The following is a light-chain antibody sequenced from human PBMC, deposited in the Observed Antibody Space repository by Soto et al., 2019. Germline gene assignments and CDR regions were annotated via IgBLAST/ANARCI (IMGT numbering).Light chain of an antibody. CDR1: SSNIETNT. CDR3: AAWDDSLSGPV. V-gene: IGLV1-44*01. Sequence: QSVLTQPPSASRTPGQRVTIFCSGSSSNIETNTVNWYQQLPGTAPKILIYSNSQRPSGVPDRFSGSKSGTSASLTISGLQSEDEADYYCAAWDDSLSGPVFGGGTQLTVL. CDR2: SNS. J-gene: IGLJ7*01.